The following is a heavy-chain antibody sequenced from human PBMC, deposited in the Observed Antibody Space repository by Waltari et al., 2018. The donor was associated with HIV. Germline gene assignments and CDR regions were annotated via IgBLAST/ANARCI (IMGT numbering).Heavy chain of an antibody. CDR1: GGSISSGGYS. CDR2: ISQSATT. D-gene: IGHD4-17*01. CDR3: ARDRLSVTTRGGYYYGLDV. J-gene: IGHJ6*02. Sequence: QLQLQESGSGLVKPSQTLSLTCAVSGGSISSGGYSWTWIRQPPGKGLEWIGYISQSATTYDNPSLQSRVTISLDRSKNQFSLKLRSVTAADTAVYYCARDRLSVTTRGGYYYGLDVWGQGTTVTVSS. V-gene: IGHV4-30-2*01.